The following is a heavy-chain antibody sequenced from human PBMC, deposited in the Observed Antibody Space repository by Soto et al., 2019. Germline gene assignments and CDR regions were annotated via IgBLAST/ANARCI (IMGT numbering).Heavy chain of an antibody. D-gene: IGHD3-3*01. J-gene: IGHJ4*02. CDR3: ARVGDMAYKD. V-gene: IGHV3-48*04. Sequence: EVQLVESGGGLVQPGGSLRLSCAASGFTFSSCSMNWVRQAPGKGLEWVSYISSSGTTIYYAESVRGRFTISRDNAKNSLYLQMNSLRVEDSAVYYCARVGDMAYKDWGQGTLVTVSP. CDR2: ISSSGTTI. CDR1: GFTFSSCS.